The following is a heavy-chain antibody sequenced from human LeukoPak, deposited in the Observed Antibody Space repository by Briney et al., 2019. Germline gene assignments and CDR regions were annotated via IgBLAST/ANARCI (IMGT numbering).Heavy chain of an antibody. CDR2: INHSGST. CDR1: GGSFSGYY. Sequence: SETLSLTWAVYGGSFSGYYWSWIRQPPGKGLEWIGEINHSGSTNYNPSLKSRVTISVDTSKNQFSLKLSSVTAADTAVYYCARVGATHDYWGQGTLVTVSS. J-gene: IGHJ4*02. V-gene: IGHV4-34*01. D-gene: IGHD2-15*01. CDR3: ARVGATHDY.